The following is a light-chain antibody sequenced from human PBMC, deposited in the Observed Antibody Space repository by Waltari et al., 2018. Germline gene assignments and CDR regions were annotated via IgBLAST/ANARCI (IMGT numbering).Light chain of an antibody. V-gene: IGKV3-15*01. CDR1: RSVNSN. CDR2: RAS. CDR3: QQYNNWPLT. Sequence: SCRTIRSVNSNLARYQHKPGQAPSRLMYRASTRPTGIPARFSGSESGTEFTLTITSLQSEDFAVYYCQQYNNWPLTFGGGTKVEI. J-gene: IGKJ4*01.